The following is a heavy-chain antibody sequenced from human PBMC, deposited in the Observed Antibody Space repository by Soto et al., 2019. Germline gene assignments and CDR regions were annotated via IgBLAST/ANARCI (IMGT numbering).Heavy chain of an antibody. CDR1: GGTFSSYA. D-gene: IGHD3-22*01. V-gene: IGHV1-69*06. J-gene: IGHJ6*02. CDR2: IIPIFGTA. CDR3: ARGLLHDSSGYYYYYYGMDV. Sequence: SVKVSCKASGGTFSSYAISWVQQAPGQGLEWMGGIIPIFGTANYAQKFQGRVTITADKSTSTAYMELSSLRSEDTAVYYCARGLLHDSSGYYYYYYGMDVWGQGTTVTVSS.